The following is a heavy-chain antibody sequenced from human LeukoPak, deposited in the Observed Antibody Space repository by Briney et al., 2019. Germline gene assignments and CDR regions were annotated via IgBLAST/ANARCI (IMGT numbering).Heavy chain of an antibody. CDR2: ISGSGGST. Sequence: PGGSLRLSCAASGFTFNTYGMSWVRQAPGKGLEWVSTISGSGGSTYYADSVKGRFTISRDNSKNTLYLQMNSLRAEDTAVYYCAKYTAYSTGWPSYWGQGTLVTVSS. CDR1: GFTFNTYG. J-gene: IGHJ4*02. V-gene: IGHV3-23*01. D-gene: IGHD6-19*01. CDR3: AKYTAYSTGWPSY.